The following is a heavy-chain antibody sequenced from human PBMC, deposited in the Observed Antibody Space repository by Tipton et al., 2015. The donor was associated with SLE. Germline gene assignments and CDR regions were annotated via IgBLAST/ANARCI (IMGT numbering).Heavy chain of an antibody. CDR3: ARERSNDALDI. J-gene: IGHJ3*02. CDR1: GGSISSDY. Sequence: TLSLTCTVSGGSISSDYWSWIRQPPGKGLEWIGYVHYSGSTNYNPSLKSRVTLSVDTSQNQSSLKLTSMGAADTAVYYCARERSNDALDIWGQGTMVTVSS. V-gene: IGHV4-59*01. D-gene: IGHD1-26*01. CDR2: VHYSGST.